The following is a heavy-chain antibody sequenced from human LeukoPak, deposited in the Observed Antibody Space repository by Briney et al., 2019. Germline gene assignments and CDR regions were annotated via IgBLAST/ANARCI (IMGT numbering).Heavy chain of an antibody. CDR1: GFTFIDYA. CDR2: ISSRNGNT. J-gene: IGHJ3*02. D-gene: IGHD1-26*01. V-gene: IGHV3-23*01. Sequence: GGSLRLSCVASGFTFIDYAMTWVRQGPGKGLEWVSSISSRNGNTFYSDSVKGRFTISRDDSKNTLYLQMNTLRAEDTAAYFCAKDRGLYSGVFAFDMWGQGTLVTVSS. CDR3: AKDRGLYSGVFAFDM.